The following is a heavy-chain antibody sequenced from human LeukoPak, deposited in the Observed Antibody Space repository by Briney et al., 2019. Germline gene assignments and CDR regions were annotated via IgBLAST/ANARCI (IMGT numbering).Heavy chain of an antibody. CDR3: ARGRYNWNY. CDR2: IYYSGST. V-gene: IGHV4-59*01. Sequence: PSETLSLTCTVSGGSMSSYYWSWIRQPPGRGLEWIGYIYYSGSTNYNPSLNSRVTISVDTSKNQFSLKLRSVTAADTAVYYCARGRYNWNYWGQGILVTVSS. CDR1: GGSMSSYY. D-gene: IGHD1-20*01. J-gene: IGHJ4*02.